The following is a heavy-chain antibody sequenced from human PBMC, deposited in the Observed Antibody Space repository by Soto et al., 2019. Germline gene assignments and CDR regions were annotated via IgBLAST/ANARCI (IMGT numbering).Heavy chain of an antibody. CDR3: ARESEDLTSNFDY. V-gene: IGHV3-21*01. Sequence: VGSLRLSCAASGFTFTRYSMNWVRQAPGKGLEWVSSISSTTNYIYYADSMKGRFTVSRDNAKNSVYLDMNSLSAEDTAVYYCARESEDLTSNFDYWGQGTLVTVSS. CDR1: GFTFTRYS. J-gene: IGHJ4*02. CDR2: ISSTTNYI.